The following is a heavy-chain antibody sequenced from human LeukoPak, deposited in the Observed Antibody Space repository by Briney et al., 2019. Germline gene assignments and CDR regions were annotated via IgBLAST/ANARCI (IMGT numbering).Heavy chain of an antibody. CDR3: AGGYYATLTGYSL. CDR1: GYSFTSYW. D-gene: IGHD3-9*01. J-gene: IGHJ4*02. Sequence: GASLKISCKGSGYSFTSYWIGWVRPLPGKGLEWMGIIFPGDSDTTYSPSFQGHVTISADRSISTAYLQWRSLKASDTAIYFCAGGYYATLTGYSLWGQGTLVAVSS. V-gene: IGHV5-51*01. CDR2: IFPGDSDT.